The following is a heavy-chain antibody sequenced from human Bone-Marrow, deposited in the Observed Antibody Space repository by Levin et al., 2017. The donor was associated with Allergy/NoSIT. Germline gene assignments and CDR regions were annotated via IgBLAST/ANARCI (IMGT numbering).Heavy chain of an antibody. Sequence: GGSLRLSCVASGFTFSTYAMSWVRQVPGKGLEWVSAIFANGRSTYYADSVKGRFTISRDNSKSTLYLQMNSLRAEATAVYYCRKTLVWGTGWYGATDYWGQGTLVTVSS. CDR2: IFANGRST. J-gene: IGHJ4*02. V-gene: IGHV3-23*01. CDR1: GFTFSTYA. D-gene: IGHD6-19*01. CDR3: RKTLVWGTGWYGATDY.